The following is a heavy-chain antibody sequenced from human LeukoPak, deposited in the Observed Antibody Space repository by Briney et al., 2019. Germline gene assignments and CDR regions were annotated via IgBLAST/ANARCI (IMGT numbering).Heavy chain of an antibody. V-gene: IGHV4-39*01. CDR1: GDSISRKSYY. CDR2: VYYRGNT. CDR3: ARYCDFWSGYYF. J-gene: IGHJ4*02. D-gene: IGHD3/OR15-3a*01. Sequence: SETLSRTCSVTGDSISRKSYYWGWICQPTGKGLEWIGHVYYRGNTYYNPSLKSRVTISIDTSKNLFSLNLRSVTAADTAMYFCARYCDFWSGYYFWGQGPLVTVSS.